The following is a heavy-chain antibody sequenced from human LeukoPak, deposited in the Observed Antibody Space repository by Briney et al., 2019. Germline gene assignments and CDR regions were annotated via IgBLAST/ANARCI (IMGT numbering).Heavy chain of an antibody. D-gene: IGHD3-3*01. Sequence: PSETLSLTCAVSGGSISSSNYYWSWIRQPPGTGLEWIGEINHSGSTNYNPSLKSRVTISVDTSKNQFSLKLSSVTAADTAVYYCARTHPWSGYFDYWGQGTLVTVSS. CDR3: ARTHPWSGYFDY. V-gene: IGHV4-39*07. CDR1: GGSISSSNYY. CDR2: INHSGST. J-gene: IGHJ4*02.